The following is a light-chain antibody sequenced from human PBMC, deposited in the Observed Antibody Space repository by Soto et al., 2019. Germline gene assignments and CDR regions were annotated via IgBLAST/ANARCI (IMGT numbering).Light chain of an antibody. CDR2: GAS. CDR1: QSVSSTY. J-gene: IGKJ2*01. Sequence: ERALTQSPGTLSLSPGERATLSCRASQSVSSTYLAWYHQNPGQAPRLLIYGASSRATGIPDRFSGSGSGTDFTLTISRLEPEAYAVYFCQQYGSSSYTFGQGTKLEIK. CDR3: QQYGSSSYT. V-gene: IGKV3-20*01.